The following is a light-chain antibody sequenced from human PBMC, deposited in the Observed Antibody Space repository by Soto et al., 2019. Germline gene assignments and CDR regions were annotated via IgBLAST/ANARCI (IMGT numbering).Light chain of an antibody. CDR3: QLYNSYSGT. V-gene: IGKV1-5*03. CDR2: KAS. J-gene: IGKJ1*01. Sequence: DIQMTQSPSTLSAYVGDRVTITCRASQSISSWLAWYQQKPGKAPKLLIYKASTLKSGVPLRFSASGSGTEFTLTISSLQPDDFATYYCQLYNSYSGTFGQGTKVDIK. CDR1: QSISSW.